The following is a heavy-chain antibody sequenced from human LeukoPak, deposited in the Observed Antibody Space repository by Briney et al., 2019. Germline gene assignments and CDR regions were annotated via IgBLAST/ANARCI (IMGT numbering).Heavy chain of an antibody. CDR1: GGSISSYY. CDR2: IYYSGST. Sequence: TPSETLSLTCTVSGGSISSYYWSWIRQPPGKGLEWIGYIYYSGSTNYNPSLKSRVTISVDTSKNQFSLKLSSVTAADTAVYYCASIRGYSYGYYYYYYMDVWGKGTTVTVSS. CDR3: ASIRGYSYGYYYYYYMDV. J-gene: IGHJ6*03. V-gene: IGHV4-59*01. D-gene: IGHD5-18*01.